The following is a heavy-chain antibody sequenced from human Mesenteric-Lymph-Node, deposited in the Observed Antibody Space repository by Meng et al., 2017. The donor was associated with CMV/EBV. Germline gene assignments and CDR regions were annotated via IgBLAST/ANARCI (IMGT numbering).Heavy chain of an antibody. CDR3: ARPLWFGELYFVY. CDR2: IRYDGSDK. J-gene: IGHJ4*02. CDR1: GFTFSNYG. Sequence: GESLKISCAASGFTFSNYGMHWVRQAPGKGLEWVAFIRYDGSDKYYADSVKGRFTISRDNSKNTLYLQMNSLRAEDTAVYSCARPLWFGELYFVYWGQGTLVTVSS. V-gene: IGHV3-30*02. D-gene: IGHD3-10*01.